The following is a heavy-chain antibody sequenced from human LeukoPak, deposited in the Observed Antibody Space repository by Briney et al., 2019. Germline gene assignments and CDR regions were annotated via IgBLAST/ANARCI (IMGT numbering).Heavy chain of an antibody. J-gene: IGHJ3*02. CDR3: ARAVEMATITDAFDI. V-gene: IGHV5-51*01. CDR2: IYPGDSDT. Sequence: ESLQISSNGSGYCFTSYWIGWGRRLPREGLEWMGIIYPGDSDTRCSPSFQGQVTISADKSISTAYLQWSSLKASDTAMYYCARAVEMATITDAFDIWGQGTMVTVSS. CDR1: GYCFTSYW. D-gene: IGHD5-12*01.